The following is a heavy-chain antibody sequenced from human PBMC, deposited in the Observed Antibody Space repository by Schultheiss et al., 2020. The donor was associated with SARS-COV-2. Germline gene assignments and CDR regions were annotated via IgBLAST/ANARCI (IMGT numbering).Heavy chain of an antibody. CDR1: GFTFSSYS. V-gene: IGHV3-21*01. J-gene: IGHJ6*02. CDR3: ARDIGQTEAAGNYYYYGMDV. D-gene: IGHD6-13*01. CDR2: ISSSSSYI. Sequence: VGSLRLSCAASGFTFSSYSMNWVRQAPGKGLEWVSSISSSSSYIYYADSVKGRFTISRDNAKNSLYLQMNSLRAEDTAVYYCARDIGQTEAAGNYYYYGMDVWGQGTTVTVSS.